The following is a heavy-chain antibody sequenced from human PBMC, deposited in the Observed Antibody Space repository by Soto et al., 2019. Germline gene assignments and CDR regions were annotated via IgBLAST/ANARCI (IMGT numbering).Heavy chain of an antibody. D-gene: IGHD3-22*01. CDR1: GFRISSFW. CDR3: ASMLVVDGAPC. J-gene: IGHJ4*02. CDR2: ISSDGRST. Sequence: EEQLVESGGGLVQPGGSLRLSCAASGFRISSFWMHWVRQAPGKGLVWVSRISSDGRSTSYADSVKGRFTISRDNAKNTLYLQMNSLTAEDTAVYYCASMLVVDGAPCWGQGTLVTVSS. V-gene: IGHV3-74*01.